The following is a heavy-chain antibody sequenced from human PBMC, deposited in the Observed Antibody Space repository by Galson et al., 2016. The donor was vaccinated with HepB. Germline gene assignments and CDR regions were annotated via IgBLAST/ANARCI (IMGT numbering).Heavy chain of an antibody. J-gene: IGHJ4*02. CDR2: IKQDGSEK. CDR1: GFTFSSYW. V-gene: IGHV3-7*03. CDR3: ARDDETYGDPDF. Sequence: SLRLSCAASGFTFSSYWMSWVRQAPGKGLEWVANIKQDGSEKYYVDSVKGRFTISRDNAKKSLFLQMNSLRVEDTAVYYCARDDETYGDPDFWVQGTLVTVSS. D-gene: IGHD4-17*01.